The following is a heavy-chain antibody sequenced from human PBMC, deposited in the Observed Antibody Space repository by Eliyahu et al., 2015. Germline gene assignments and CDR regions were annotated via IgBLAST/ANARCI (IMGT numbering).Heavy chain of an antibody. CDR1: GFPXXXNY. J-gene: IGHJ6*02. Sequence: EVQLVESGGGLVQPGGSLRLSXAAXGFPXXXNYMSWVRQAPGKGLEWVSVIYSGGSTYYADSVKGRFTISRDNSKNTLYLQMNSLRAEDTAVYYCAREREDIVVVHPGGMDVWGQGTTVTVSS. CDR2: IYSGGST. V-gene: IGHV3-66*01. CDR3: AREREDIVVVHPGGMDV. D-gene: IGHD2-2*01.